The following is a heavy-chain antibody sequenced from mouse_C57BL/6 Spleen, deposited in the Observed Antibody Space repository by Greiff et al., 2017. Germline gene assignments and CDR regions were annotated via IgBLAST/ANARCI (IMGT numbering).Heavy chain of an antibody. J-gene: IGHJ1*03. D-gene: IGHD1-1*01. V-gene: IGHV1-54*01. CDR2: INPGSGGT. CDR1: GYAFTNYL. Sequence: HVQLQQSGAELVRPGTSVKVSCKASGYAFTNYLIEWVKQRPGQGLEWIGVINPGSGGTNYNEKFKGKATLTADKSSSTAYMQLSSLTSEDSAVFFCARRGNYGSSYWYFDVWGTGTTVTVSS. CDR3: ARRGNYGSSYWYFDV.